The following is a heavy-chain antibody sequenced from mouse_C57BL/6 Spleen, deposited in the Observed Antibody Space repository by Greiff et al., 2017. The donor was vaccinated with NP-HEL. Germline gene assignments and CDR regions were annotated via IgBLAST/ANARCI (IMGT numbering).Heavy chain of an antibody. D-gene: IGHD2-3*01. CDR1: GYTFTSYT. Sequence: VQLQQSGAELARPGASVKMSCKASGYTFTSYTMHWVKQRPGQGLEWIGYINPSSGYTKYNQKFKDKATLTADKSSSTAYMQLSSLTSEDSAVYYCARWLLINYAMDYWGQGTSVTVSS. J-gene: IGHJ4*01. V-gene: IGHV1-4*01. CDR3: ARWLLINYAMDY. CDR2: INPSSGYT.